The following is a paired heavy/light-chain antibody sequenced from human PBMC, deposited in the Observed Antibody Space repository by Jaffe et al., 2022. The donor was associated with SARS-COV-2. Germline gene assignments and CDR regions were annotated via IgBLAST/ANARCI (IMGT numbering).Heavy chain of an antibody. CDR3: ARDLWGRDGYNADY. V-gene: IGHV3-21*01. J-gene: IGHJ4*02. CDR1: GFIFSNYN. CDR2: ISSSSSYI. D-gene: IGHD3-16*01. Sequence: EVQLVESGGGLVKPGGSLRLSCAASGFIFSNYNMNWVRQAPGKGLEWVSSISSSSSYIYYADSVKGRFTISRDNAKNSLYLQMNSLRAEDTAVYYCARDLWGRDGYNADYWGQGTLVTVSS.
Light chain of an antibody. CDR3: QQYNIYPRT. Sequence: DIQMTQSPSSLSASVGDRVTITCRASQGISNYLVWLQQKPGKAPKSLIYAASSLQSGVPSKFSGSGSGTHFTLTISSLQPEDVATYYCQQYNIYPRTFGQGTKVEIK. J-gene: IGKJ1*01. CDR2: AAS. CDR1: QGISNY. V-gene: IGKV1-16*02.